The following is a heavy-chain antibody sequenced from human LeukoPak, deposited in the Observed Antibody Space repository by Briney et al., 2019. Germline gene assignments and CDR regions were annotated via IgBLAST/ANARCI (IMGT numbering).Heavy chain of an antibody. CDR1: GFTFCTYV. Sequence: PGGSLRLSCAASGFTFCTYVMNWVRQAPGKGLEWISYITGNSATIYYADSVRGRFTISRDNAKNSVYLEMNSLREEDTAVYYCARRAIWGKGSTVIVSS. CDR2: ITGNSATI. J-gene: IGHJ6*04. CDR3: ARRAI. V-gene: IGHV3-48*02.